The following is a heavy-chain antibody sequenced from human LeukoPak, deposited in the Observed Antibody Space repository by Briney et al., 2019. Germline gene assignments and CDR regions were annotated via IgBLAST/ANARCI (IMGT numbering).Heavy chain of an antibody. Sequence: SQTLSLTCTDSGGSISSGDYYWSWIRQPPGKGLEWIGYIYYSGSTYYNPSLKSRVTISVDTSKNQFSLKLSSVTAADTAVYYCARVLLLWFEELSYFDYWGQGTLVTVSS. V-gene: IGHV4-30-4*01. D-gene: IGHD3-10*01. CDR3: ARVLLLWFEELSYFDY. J-gene: IGHJ4*02. CDR1: GGSISSGDYY. CDR2: IYYSGST.